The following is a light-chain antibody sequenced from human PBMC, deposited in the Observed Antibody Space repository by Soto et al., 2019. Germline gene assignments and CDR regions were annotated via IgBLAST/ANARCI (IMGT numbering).Light chain of an antibody. CDR3: QQDVNYPWT. CDR2: GVS. CDR1: QSISNW. Sequence: TQIPRLPSTRSAPLESKVTITCRASQSISNWLAWYQQKPGKAPKVLIYGVSNLQSGVPSRFSGSGSGTEFILAISSLQPDDSATYSCQQDVNYPWTFDQGTKVDNK. V-gene: IGKV1-5*01. J-gene: IGKJ1*01.